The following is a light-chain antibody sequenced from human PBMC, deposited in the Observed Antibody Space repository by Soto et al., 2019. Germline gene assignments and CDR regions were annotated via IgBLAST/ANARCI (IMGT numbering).Light chain of an antibody. J-gene: IGKJ4*01. Sequence: EVVMTQSPATLSVSLGDRATLSCRASQSVSSNLAWYQQKPGQGPRLLIYGASTRATGIRARFSGSGSGTEFTLTISSLQSEYFAVYSCQQYNNWPLTFGGGTKEQIK. V-gene: IGKV3-15*01. CDR1: QSVSSN. CDR2: GAS. CDR3: QQYNNWPLT.